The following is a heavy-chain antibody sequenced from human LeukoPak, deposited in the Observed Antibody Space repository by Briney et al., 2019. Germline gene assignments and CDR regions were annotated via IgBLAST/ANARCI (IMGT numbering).Heavy chain of an antibody. CDR3: ANTGTYLGLVDY. J-gene: IGHJ4*02. D-gene: IGHD1-14*01. CDR1: GFIFSSHA. CDR2: ISGSGGST. V-gene: IGHV3-23*01. Sequence: GGSLRLSCAASGFIFSSHAMSWVRQAPGKGLEWVSDISGSGGSTLYADSVKGRFTFSRDNSKNTLYLQMNSLRAEDTAVYYCANTGTYLGLVDYWGQGTLVTVSS.